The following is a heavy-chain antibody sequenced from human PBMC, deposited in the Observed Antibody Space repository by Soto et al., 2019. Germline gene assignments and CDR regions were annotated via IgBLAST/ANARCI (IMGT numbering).Heavy chain of an antibody. V-gene: IGHV3-23*01. D-gene: IGHD3-22*01. J-gene: IGHJ4*02. Sequence: PGGSLRLSCAASGFTFSSYAMSWVRQAPGKGLEWVSAISGSGGSTYYADSVKGRFTTSRDNSKNTLYLQMNSLRAEDTAVYYCAKVHRRYDSSGRHYWGQGTLVTVSS. CDR3: AKVHRRYDSSGRHY. CDR2: ISGSGGST. CDR1: GFTFSSYA.